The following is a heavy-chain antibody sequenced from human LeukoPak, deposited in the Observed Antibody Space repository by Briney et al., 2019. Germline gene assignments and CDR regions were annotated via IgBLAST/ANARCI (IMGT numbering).Heavy chain of an antibody. CDR3: ARLGRVQLELVAEGWFDP. D-gene: IGHD1-1*01. V-gene: IGHV4-39*01. Sequence: SETLSLTCTVSGGSISSSSYYWGWIRQPPGKGLEWIGSIYYSGSTYYNPSLKSRVTISVDTSKNQFSLKLSSVTAADTAVYYCARLGRVQLELVAEGWFDPWGQGTLVTVS. J-gene: IGHJ5*02. CDR1: GGSISSSSYY. CDR2: IYYSGST.